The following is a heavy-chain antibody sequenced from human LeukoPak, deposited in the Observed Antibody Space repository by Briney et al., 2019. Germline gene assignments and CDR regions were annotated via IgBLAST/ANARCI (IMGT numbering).Heavy chain of an antibody. D-gene: IGHD3-10*01. CDR1: GGSISKYY. J-gene: IGHJ4*02. CDR3: ASGYGSGSYLGFDY. Sequence: SETLSLTCTVPGGSISKYYWSWIRQPADKGLEWIGRIHTSGTTHYNPSLKSRVTLSVDTSTNQFSLRLTSVTATDTAVYYCASGYGSGSYLGFDYWGQGTLVTVSS. V-gene: IGHV4-4*07. CDR2: IHTSGTT.